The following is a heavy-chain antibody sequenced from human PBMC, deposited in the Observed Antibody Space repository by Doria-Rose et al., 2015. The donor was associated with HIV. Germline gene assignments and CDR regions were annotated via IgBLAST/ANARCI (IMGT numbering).Heavy chain of an antibody. CDR2: IFSDDER. CDR1: GVSLSSPGMG. V-gene: IGHV2-26*01. D-gene: IGHD6-13*01. Sequence: QITLKESGPVLVKPTETLTLTCTVSGVSLSSPGMGVSWIRQPPGKALEWLANIFSDDERSYKTSLMSRPTISRGTSKSQVVLTMTDMDPVDTATYYCARIKSSRWYHKYYFDFWGQGTLVIVS. J-gene: IGHJ4*02. CDR3: ARIKSSRWYHKYYFDF.